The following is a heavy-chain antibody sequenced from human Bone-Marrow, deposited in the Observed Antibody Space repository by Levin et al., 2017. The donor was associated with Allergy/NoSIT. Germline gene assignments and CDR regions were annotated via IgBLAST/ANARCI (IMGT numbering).Heavy chain of an antibody. D-gene: IGHD1-1*01. J-gene: IGHJ4*02. CDR2: LFWDDDK. CDR1: GFSLSTYGVG. CDR3: AQRGQTTTAFDY. V-gene: IGHV2-5*02. Sequence: SGPTLVKPTQTLTLTCTFSGFSLSTYGVGVGWIRQPPGKALEWFALLFWDDDKRFSPSLKSRLTVTKDTSKNQVVLTMTNMDPVDTATYYCAQRGQTTTAFDYWGQGTLVTVSS.